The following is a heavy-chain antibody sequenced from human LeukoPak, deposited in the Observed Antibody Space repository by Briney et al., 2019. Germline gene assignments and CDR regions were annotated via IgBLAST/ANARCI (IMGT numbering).Heavy chain of an antibody. CDR1: GGSISSYY. CDR2: IYYSGST. CDR3: AGQVPAAQYNWFDP. D-gene: IGHD6-13*01. J-gene: IGHJ5*02. Sequence: SETLSLTCTVSGGSISSYYWSWIRQPPGKGLEWIGYIYYSGSTNYNPSLKSRVTISVDTSKNQFSLKLSSVTAADTAVYYCAGQVPAAQYNWFDPWGEGTLVTLSS. V-gene: IGHV4-59*08.